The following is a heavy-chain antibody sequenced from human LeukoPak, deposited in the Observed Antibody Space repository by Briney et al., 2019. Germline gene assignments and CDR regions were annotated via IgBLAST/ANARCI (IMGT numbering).Heavy chain of an antibody. CDR3: AREPYDILTGYDY. V-gene: IGHV3-7*01. CDR1: GFTFSSYW. D-gene: IGHD3-9*01. Sequence: PGGSLRLSCAASGFTFSSYWMSWVRQAPGKGLEWVANIKQDGSEKYYVDSVKGRFTISRDNAKNSLYPQMNSLRAEDTAVYYCAREPYDILTGYDYWGQGTLVTVSS. CDR2: IKQDGSEK. J-gene: IGHJ4*02.